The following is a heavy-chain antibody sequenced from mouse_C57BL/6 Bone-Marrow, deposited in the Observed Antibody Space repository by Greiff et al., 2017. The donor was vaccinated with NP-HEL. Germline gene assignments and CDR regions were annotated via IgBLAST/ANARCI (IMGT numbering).Heavy chain of an antibody. Sequence: QVQLQQPGAELVRPGTSVKLSCKASGYTFTSYWMHWVKQRPGQGLEWIGVIDPSDSYTNYNQKFKGKATLTVDTSSSTAYMQLSSLTSEDSAVYYCARYDGCWYFDVWGTGTTVTVSS. D-gene: IGHD2-3*01. CDR2: IDPSDSYT. CDR1: GYTFTSYW. V-gene: IGHV1-59*01. CDR3: ARYDGCWYFDV. J-gene: IGHJ1*03.